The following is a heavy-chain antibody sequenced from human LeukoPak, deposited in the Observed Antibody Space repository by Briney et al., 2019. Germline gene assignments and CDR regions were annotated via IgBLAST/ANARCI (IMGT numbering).Heavy chain of an antibody. J-gene: IGHJ4*02. CDR1: GGSISSYY. CDR3: ARLGSDY. V-gene: IGHV4-59*08. CDR2: IYYSGST. Sequence: SETLSLTCTVSGGSISSYYWSWIRQPPGKGLEWIGYIYYSGSTYYNPSLKSRVTISVDTSKNQFSLKLSSVTAADTAVYYCARLGSDYWGQGTLVTVSS. D-gene: IGHD3-10*01.